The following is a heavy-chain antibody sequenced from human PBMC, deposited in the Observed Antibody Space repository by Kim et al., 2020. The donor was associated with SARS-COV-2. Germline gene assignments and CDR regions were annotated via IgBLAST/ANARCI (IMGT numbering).Heavy chain of an antibody. D-gene: IGHD3-22*01. CDR2: IKQDGSEK. CDR3: ARDEDYYDSSGYYWSRNDCSYYGMGV. V-gene: IGHV3-7*01. CDR1: GFTFSSYW. J-gene: IGHJ6*02. Sequence: GGSLRLSCAASGFTFSSYWMSWVRQAPGKGLEWVANIKQDGSEKYYVDSVKGRFTISRDNAKNSLYLQMNSLRAEDTAVYYCARDEDYYDSSGYYWSRNDCSYYGMGVSGQAPPLNVSS.